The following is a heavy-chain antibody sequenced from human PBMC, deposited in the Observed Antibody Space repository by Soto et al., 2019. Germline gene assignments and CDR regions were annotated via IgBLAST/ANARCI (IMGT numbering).Heavy chain of an antibody. J-gene: IGHJ6*03. CDR3: ARIGMGSVTTYHYMDG. CDR2: TNYSGYT. D-gene: IGHD4-17*01. CDR1: GGSVSSSDSY. Sequence: QLQLQESGPGLVKPSETLSLTCTVSGGSVSSSDSYWGWICQPQGKGLEWIATTNYSGYTYYNASVRSRVTISVATSTDPSCPRLSSVAAADTAVYYCARIGMGSVTTYHYMDGWCDGTTVTVSS. V-gene: IGHV4-39*01.